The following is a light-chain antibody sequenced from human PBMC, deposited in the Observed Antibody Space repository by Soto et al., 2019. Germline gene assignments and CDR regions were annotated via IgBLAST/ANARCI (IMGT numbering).Light chain of an antibody. CDR3: QQYAGPPTT. Sequence: DIVLTQSPGTLSLSPGDRATLSCRASQTVSNNYLAWCQQKPGQAPRVIMYGASRRATGIPDRFSGGGSGTDFTLTISRLEPEDFAVYFCQQYAGPPTTVGQGTRLEIK. V-gene: IGKV3-20*01. CDR1: QTVSNNY. CDR2: GAS. J-gene: IGKJ5*01.